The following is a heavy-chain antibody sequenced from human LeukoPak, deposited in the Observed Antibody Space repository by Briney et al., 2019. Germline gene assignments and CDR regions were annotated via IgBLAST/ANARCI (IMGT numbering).Heavy chain of an antibody. V-gene: IGHV3-21*01. Sequence: GGSLRLSCAASGFTFSSYSMNWVRQAPGKGLEWVSSISSSSSYIYYADSVKGRFTISRDNAKNSLYLQMNSLRAEDTAVYYCARENFEYSSSPDAFDIWGQGTMVTVSS. J-gene: IGHJ3*02. D-gene: IGHD6-6*01. CDR1: GFTFSSYS. CDR3: ARENFEYSSSPDAFDI. CDR2: ISSSSSYI.